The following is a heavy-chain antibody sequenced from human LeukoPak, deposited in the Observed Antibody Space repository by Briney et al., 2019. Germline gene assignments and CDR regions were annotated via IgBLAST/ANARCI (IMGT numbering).Heavy chain of an antibody. D-gene: IGHD5-18*01. J-gene: IGHJ3*02. V-gene: IGHV2-5*02. CDR3: AHSEDTALVHDAFDI. Sequence: SGPTLVNPTQTLTLTCTFSGFSLSTSGVAVGWIRQPPGKALEWLALIYWDDDKRYSPSLKSRLSITKDTPKNQVVLTMTNMDPVDTATYYCAHSEDTALVHDAFDIWGQGTMVTVSS. CDR1: GFSLSTSGVA. CDR2: IYWDDDK.